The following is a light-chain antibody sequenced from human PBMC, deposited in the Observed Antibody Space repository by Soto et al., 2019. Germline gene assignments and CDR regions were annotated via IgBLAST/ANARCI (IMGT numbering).Light chain of an antibody. CDR1: SSDVGGYNY. CDR3: SSYTSSSTPHYV. V-gene: IGLV2-14*01. Sequence: QSVLTQPAAVSGSPGQSITISCTGTSSDVGGYNYVSWYQQHPGKAPKLMIYDVSNRPSGVSNRFSGSKSGNTASLTISGLQAEDEADYCCSSYTSSSTPHYVFGTGTKVTVL. CDR2: DVS. J-gene: IGLJ1*01.